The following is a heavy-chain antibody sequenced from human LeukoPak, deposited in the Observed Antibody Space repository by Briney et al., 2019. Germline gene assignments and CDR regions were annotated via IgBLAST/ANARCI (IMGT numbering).Heavy chain of an antibody. CDR1: GFTFSSYG. CDR3: AKDQGAAAGYYYYYGMDV. D-gene: IGHD6-13*01. J-gene: IGHJ6*02. V-gene: IGHV3-30*02. Sequence: GGSLRLSCAASGFTFSSYGMPWVRQAPGKGLEWVAVIWYDGSNKYYADSVKGRFTISRDNSKNSLYLQMSSLRAEDTALYYCAKDQGAAAGYYYYYGMDVWGQGTTVTVSS. CDR2: IWYDGSNK.